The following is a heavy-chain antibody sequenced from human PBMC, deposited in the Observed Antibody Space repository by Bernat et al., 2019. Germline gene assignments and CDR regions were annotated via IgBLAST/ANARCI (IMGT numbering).Heavy chain of an antibody. Sequence: EVQLVESGGGLVQPGRSLRLSCTASGFTFGDYAMSWVRQAPGKGLEWGGFIRSKAYGGTTEYAASVKGRFTISRDDSKSIAYLQMNSLKTEDTAVYYCTRAYYYYYYMDVWGKGTTVTVSS. CDR2: IRSKAYGGTT. CDR1: GFTFGDYA. J-gene: IGHJ6*03. CDR3: TRAYYYYYYMDV. V-gene: IGHV3-49*04.